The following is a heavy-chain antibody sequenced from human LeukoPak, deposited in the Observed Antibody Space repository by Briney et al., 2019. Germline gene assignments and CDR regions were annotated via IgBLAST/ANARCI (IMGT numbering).Heavy chain of an antibody. V-gene: IGHV3-23*01. D-gene: IGHD6-13*01. CDR2: ISGSGGST. Sequence: TGGSLRLSCAASGFTFSSYAMSWVRQAPGKGLEWVSAISGSGGSTYYADSVKGRFTISRDNSKNTLYLQMNSLRAEDTAVYYCAKVRNIAAAGWYFDLWGRGTLVTISS. CDR1: GFTFSSYA. J-gene: IGHJ2*01. CDR3: AKVRNIAAAGWYFDL.